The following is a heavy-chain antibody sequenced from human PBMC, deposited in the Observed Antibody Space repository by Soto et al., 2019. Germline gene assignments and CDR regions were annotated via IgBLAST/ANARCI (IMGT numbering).Heavy chain of an antibody. CDR1: GYTFTRNY. CDR2: SNPTGDNK. CDR3: SRDFYDTYNEKSYWWFDP. D-gene: IGHD2-8*02. J-gene: IGHJ5*02. V-gene: IGHV1-46*03. Sequence: QVQLLQSGAEVKEPGASVKISCQASGYTFTRNYVHWVRQAPGQGLEWRAVSNPTGDNKVYAQKFQSRIILTTDTSTRAMYVERSSLRSDDTAVYYCSRDFYDTYNEKSYWWFDPLGQGALVTVSS.